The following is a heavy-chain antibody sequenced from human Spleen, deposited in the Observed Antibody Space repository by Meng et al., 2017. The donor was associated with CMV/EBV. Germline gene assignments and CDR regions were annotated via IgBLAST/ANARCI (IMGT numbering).Heavy chain of an antibody. Sequence: SCKVSGFSFTNYWIGWVRQMPGKGLEWIGIIYPGDFDPRYSPSFQGQVTISADKSISTAYLQWSSLKASDTAMYYCARQGGSYLIDYWGQGTLVTVSS. D-gene: IGHD1-26*01. CDR2: IYPGDFDP. V-gene: IGHV5-51*01. CDR3: ARQGGSYLIDY. CDR1: GFSFTNYW. J-gene: IGHJ4*02.